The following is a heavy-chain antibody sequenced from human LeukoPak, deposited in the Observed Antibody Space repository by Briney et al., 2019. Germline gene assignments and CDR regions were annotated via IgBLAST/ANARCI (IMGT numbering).Heavy chain of an antibody. D-gene: IGHD1-1*01. Sequence: SETLSLTCTVSSASVSSDNYYWSWIRQPPGKGLEWIGHLHYSGSTNYNPSLQSRVTILRDTSKNQFSLNLRSVTAADTAMYYCARWGGPTTGLGLRFYYYGMDVWGRGTTVVVSS. J-gene: IGHJ6*02. CDR1: SASVSSDNYY. CDR2: LHYSGST. V-gene: IGHV4-61*01. CDR3: ARWGGPTTGLGLRFYYYGMDV.